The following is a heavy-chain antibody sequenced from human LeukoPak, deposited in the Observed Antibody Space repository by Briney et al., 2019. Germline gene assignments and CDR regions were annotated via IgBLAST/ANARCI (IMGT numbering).Heavy chain of an antibody. CDR3: ARLPKTYYDFWSGYPHSDAFDI. V-gene: IGHV1-2*02. J-gene: IGHJ3*02. Sequence: GASVKVSCKASGYTFTGYYMHWGRQAPGQGLGWMGWINPNSGGTNYAQKFQGRVTMTRDTSISTAYMELSRLRSDDTAVYYCARLPKTYYDFWSGYPHSDAFDIWGQGTMVTVSS. D-gene: IGHD3-3*01. CDR2: INPNSGGT. CDR1: GYTFTGYY.